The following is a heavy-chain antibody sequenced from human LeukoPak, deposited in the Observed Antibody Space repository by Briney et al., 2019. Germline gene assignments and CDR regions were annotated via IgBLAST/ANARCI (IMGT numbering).Heavy chain of an antibody. CDR1: GGTFSSYA. CDR3: ARARVAEDQPFDY. V-gene: IGHV1-69*05. CDR2: IIPIFGTA. J-gene: IGHJ4*02. Sequence: AAVKVSCKASGGTFSSYAIGWVRQAPGQGLEWMGGIIPIFGTANYAQKFQGRVTITTDESTSTAYMELSSLRSEDTAVYYCARARVAEDQPFDYWGQGTLVTVSS. D-gene: IGHD2-2*01.